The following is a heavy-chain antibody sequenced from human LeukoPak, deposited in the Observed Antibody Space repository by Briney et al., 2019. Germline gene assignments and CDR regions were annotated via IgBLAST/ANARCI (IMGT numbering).Heavy chain of an antibody. CDR2: ISYDGSNK. J-gene: IGHJ6*02. CDR1: GFTFSSYG. V-gene: IGHV3-30*18. Sequence: GGSLRLSCAASGFTFSSYGMHWVRQAPGKGLEWVAVISYDGSNKYYADSVEGRFTISRDNSKNTLYLQMNSLRAEDTAVYYCAKGKEVAADYYYGMDVWGQGTTVTVSS. CDR3: AKGKEVAADYYYGMDV. D-gene: IGHD2-15*01.